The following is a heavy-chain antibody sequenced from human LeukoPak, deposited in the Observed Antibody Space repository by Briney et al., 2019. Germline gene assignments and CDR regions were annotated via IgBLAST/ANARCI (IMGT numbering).Heavy chain of an antibody. V-gene: IGHV3-33*01. Sequence: GGSLRLSCAASGFTFSSYGMHWVRQAPGKGLEWVAVIWYDGSNKYYADSVKGRFTISRDNSKNTLYLQMNSLRAEDTAVYYCARECSSASSANDPWGQGTLVTVSS. CDR1: GFTFSSYG. J-gene: IGHJ5*02. CDR3: ARECSSASSANDP. CDR2: IWYDGSNK. D-gene: IGHD2-2*01.